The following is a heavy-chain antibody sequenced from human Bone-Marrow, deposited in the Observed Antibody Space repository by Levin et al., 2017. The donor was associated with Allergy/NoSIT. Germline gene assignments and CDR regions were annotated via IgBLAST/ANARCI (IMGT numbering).Heavy chain of an antibody. CDR1: GFTFSSYS. D-gene: IGHD3/OR15-3a*01. V-gene: IGHV3-48*01. CDR2: ISSGGSTI. CDR3: ARDGRAVSYDFDY. Sequence: GESLKISCAASGFTFSSYSMNWVRQAPGKGLEWVSFISSGGSTIYYADSVKGRLTISRDNAKNSLYLQMNSLRAEDTAVYYCARDGRAVSYDFDYWGQGTLVTVSS. J-gene: IGHJ4*02.